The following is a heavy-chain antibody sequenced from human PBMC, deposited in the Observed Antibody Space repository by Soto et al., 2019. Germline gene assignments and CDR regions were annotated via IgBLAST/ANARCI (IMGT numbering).Heavy chain of an antibody. CDR1: VGSISSSNW. CDR3: ARYPGYSSGWFNSRPPLSNWFDP. J-gene: IGHJ5*02. CDR2: IYYSGST. Sequence: QVQLQESGPGLVKPSGTLSLTCAVSVGSISSSNWWSWVRQPPGKGLEWIGEIYYSGSTNYNPSLKSRVTISVDTSKSQFSLKLSSVTAADTAVYYCARYPGYSSGWFNSRPPLSNWFDPWGQGTLVTVSS. D-gene: IGHD6-19*01. V-gene: IGHV4-4*02.